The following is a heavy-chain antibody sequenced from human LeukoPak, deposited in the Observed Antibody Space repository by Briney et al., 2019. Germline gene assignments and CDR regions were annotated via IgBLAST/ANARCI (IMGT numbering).Heavy chain of an antibody. J-gene: IGHJ4*02. Sequence: GASVKVSCKASGYTFTSYDINWVRQATGQGLEWMGWISAYSGNTDYAQKLQGRVTLTTDTSTSTAYMDLRSLRSDDTAVYYCARGNLVVARQPVDYWGQGTLVTVSS. CDR2: ISAYSGNT. V-gene: IGHV1-18*01. CDR3: ARGNLVVARQPVDY. CDR1: GYTFTSYD. D-gene: IGHD2-21*01.